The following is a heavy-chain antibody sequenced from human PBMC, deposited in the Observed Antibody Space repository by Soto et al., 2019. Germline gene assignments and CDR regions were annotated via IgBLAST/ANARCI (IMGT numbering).Heavy chain of an antibody. CDR1: GFSFRNYA. D-gene: IGHD4-17*01. V-gene: IGHV3-23*01. Sequence: EVQLLGSGGNLIQPRRSLRVSCAASGFSFRNYAMSWVRQAPGAGPEWVSGISANGARTYYADSVKGRFTISRDNSNNVLFLEMYSLRVEDTALYYCGKDPNGDYVGAFDMWGRGTMVTVSS. CDR3: GKDPNGDYVGAFDM. CDR2: ISANGART. J-gene: IGHJ3*02.